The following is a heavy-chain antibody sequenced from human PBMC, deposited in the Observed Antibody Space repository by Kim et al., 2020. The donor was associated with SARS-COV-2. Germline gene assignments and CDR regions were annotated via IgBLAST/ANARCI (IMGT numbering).Heavy chain of an antibody. D-gene: IGHD2-15*01. Sequence: PGEPETRYSPAFQGQVTISADKSISTAYLQWSSLKASDTAMYYCARIGDYWGQGTLVTVSS. CDR2: PGEPET. V-gene: IGHV5-51*01. J-gene: IGHJ4*02. CDR3: ARIGDY.